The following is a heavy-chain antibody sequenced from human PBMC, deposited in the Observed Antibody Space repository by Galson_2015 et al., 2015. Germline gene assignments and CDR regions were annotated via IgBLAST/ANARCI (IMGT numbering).Heavy chain of an antibody. V-gene: IGHV4-59*01. CDR2: IFNSGNT. CDR1: SGSISSSS. CDR3: ARMTMYAFHI. D-gene: IGHD4/OR15-4a*01. J-gene: IGHJ3*02. Sequence: ETLSLTCPVSSGSISSSSWSWIRQPPGKGLEWIGIIFNSGNTNHNPSLKSRVSISADTSKNLFSLHLTSVTAADTAVYYCARMTMYAFHIWGQGTMVTVSS.